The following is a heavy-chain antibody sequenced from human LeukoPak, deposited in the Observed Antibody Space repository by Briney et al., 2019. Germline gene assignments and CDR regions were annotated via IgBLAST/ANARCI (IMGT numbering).Heavy chain of an antibody. CDR3: AKDSVVQLWERTPYYFDY. D-gene: IGHD5-18*01. CDR1: GFTFSSYA. J-gene: IGHJ4*02. Sequence: GGSLRISFATSGFTFSSYAMRWGRPASGEGVGWGSAFNGRGGSTYYADSVKGRFTISRDNSKNTLYLKMNSLRAEDTAVYYCAKDSVVQLWERTPYYFDYWGQGTLVTVSS. V-gene: IGHV3-23*01. CDR2: FNGRGGST.